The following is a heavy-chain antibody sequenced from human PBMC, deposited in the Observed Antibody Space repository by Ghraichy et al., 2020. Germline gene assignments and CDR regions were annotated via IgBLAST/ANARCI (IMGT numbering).Heavy chain of an antibody. D-gene: IGHD4-17*01. J-gene: IGHJ4*02. CDR3: ARTRGDGAGDY. Sequence: GESLNISCAASGFAFSSYGMNWVRQAPGKGLEWVSYSGSSSGPTYYGDSVKGRFTISRDNAKNSLYLQMTSLRAEDSAVYYCARTRGDGAGDYWGQGTLVTVSS. CDR1: GFAFSSYG. V-gene: IGHV3-48*04. CDR2: SGSSSGPT.